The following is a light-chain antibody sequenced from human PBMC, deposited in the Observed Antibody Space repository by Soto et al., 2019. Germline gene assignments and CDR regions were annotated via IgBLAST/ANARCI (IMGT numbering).Light chain of an antibody. CDR1: HDISTF. V-gene: IGKV1-9*01. Sequence: DIQMTQSPSTLSASVCDRVTITCRASHDISTFLAWYQQKPGKAPKLLIYEASTLQSGVPSRFSGSGSGTEFTLTISGLLPEDFAAYHCQQLYTLPFTFGQGTRLEIK. CDR2: EAS. CDR3: QQLYTLPFT. J-gene: IGKJ5*01.